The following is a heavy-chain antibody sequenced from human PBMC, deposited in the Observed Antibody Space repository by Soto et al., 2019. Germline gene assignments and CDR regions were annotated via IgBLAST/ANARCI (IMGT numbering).Heavy chain of an antibody. D-gene: IGHD6-19*01. J-gene: IGHJ4*02. CDR2: IKSETDGRTT. CDR3: TTGIITSGWYPLAC. V-gene: IGHV3-15*01. CDR1: GFTFSNAW. Sequence: PGGSLRLSCAASGFTFSNAWMGWVRQAPGRGPEWVGRIKSETDGRTTDYTAPVKGRFTISRDDSKYTVYLQMNSLKTEDTAVYYCTTGIITSGWYPLACWGQGTLVTVAS.